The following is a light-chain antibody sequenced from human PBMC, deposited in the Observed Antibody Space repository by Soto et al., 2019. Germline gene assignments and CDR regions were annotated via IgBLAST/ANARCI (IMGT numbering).Light chain of an antibody. Sequence: LTQPPSVSGSPGQSVTISCTGTSTDFVSYNRVSWYQQPPGTAPKLIIYEASNRPSGVPDRFSGSKSGNTASLTISGLQAAEEADYYCSLYKSENTYVFGTGTKVTVL. J-gene: IGLJ1*01. CDR3: SLYKSENTYV. CDR2: EAS. V-gene: IGLV2-18*01. CDR1: STDFVSYNR.